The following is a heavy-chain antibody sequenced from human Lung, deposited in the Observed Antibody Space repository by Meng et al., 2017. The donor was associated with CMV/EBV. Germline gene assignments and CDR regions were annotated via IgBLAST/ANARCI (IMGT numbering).Heavy chain of an antibody. J-gene: IGHJ4*02. CDR2: FDPEDGET. Sequence: ASVKVSXKVSGYNIIELSMQWVRQAPGKGLEWMGGFDPEDGETIFAQKFQGRVRLTEDTSTNTAYMELRSLTSADTAVYYCVTDDLCSGGDCSVGYWGQGVXVTVSS. D-gene: IGHD2-21*02. CDR1: GYNIIELS. V-gene: IGHV1-24*01. CDR3: VTDDLCSGGDCSVGY.